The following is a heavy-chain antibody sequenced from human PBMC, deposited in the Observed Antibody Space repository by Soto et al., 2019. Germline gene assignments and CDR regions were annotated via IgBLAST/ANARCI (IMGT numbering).Heavy chain of an antibody. CDR2: ISSSSSSTI. Sequence: GGSLRLSCAASGFTFSSYSMNWVRQAPGKGLEWVSYISSSSSSTIYYADSVKGRFTISRDNAKNSLYLQMNSLRAEDTAVYYCARAGSSSWYWFDPWGQGTLVTVSS. D-gene: IGHD6-13*01. CDR3: ARAGSSSWYWFDP. J-gene: IGHJ5*02. CDR1: GFTFSSYS. V-gene: IGHV3-48*01.